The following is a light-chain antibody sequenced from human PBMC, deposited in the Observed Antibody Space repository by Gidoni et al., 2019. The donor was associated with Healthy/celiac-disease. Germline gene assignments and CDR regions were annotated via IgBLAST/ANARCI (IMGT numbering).Light chain of an antibody. CDR3: QQYNSFWT. CDR1: QSISSW. J-gene: IGKJ1*01. CDR2: KAS. V-gene: IGKV1-5*03. Sequence: IQMTQSPSTLSASVGDRVTITCRASQSISSWLAWYQQKPGKAPKLLIYKASSLESWVPSRFSGSGSGTEFTLTISSLQPDDFATYYCQQYNSFWTFGQGTKVEIK.